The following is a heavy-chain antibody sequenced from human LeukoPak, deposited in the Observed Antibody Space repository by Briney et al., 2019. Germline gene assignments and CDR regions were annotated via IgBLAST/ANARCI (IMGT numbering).Heavy chain of an antibody. CDR2: IHYHGAT. V-gene: IGHV4-30-4*08. CDR3: SRVMSDCGRVMCYKGYLDY. J-gene: IGHJ4*02. Sequence: PSETLSLPCSVSGAPMNSGDYYWPWIRQSPGMGLEWIAYIHYHGATYYNPSLKSQLSVSLDTSRNQFSLNLNSVTAADTAVYFCSRVMSDCGRVMCYKGYLDYWGQGTLVTVSS. D-gene: IGHD2-21*01. CDR1: GAPMNSGDYY.